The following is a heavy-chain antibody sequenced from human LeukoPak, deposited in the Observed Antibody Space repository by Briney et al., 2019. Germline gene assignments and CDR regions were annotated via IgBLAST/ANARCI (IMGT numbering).Heavy chain of an antibody. D-gene: IGHD2-15*01. V-gene: IGHV1-2*02. J-gene: IGHJ6*03. CDR1: GYTFTGYY. Sequence: ASVKVSCKASGYTFTGYYMHWVRQAPGQGLEWVGWINPNSGGTNYAQKFQGRVTMTRDTSISTAYMELSRLRSDDTAVYYCARAGYCSGGSCPYYYYYMDVWGKGTTVTVSS. CDR2: INPNSGGT. CDR3: ARAGYCSGGSCPYYYYYMDV.